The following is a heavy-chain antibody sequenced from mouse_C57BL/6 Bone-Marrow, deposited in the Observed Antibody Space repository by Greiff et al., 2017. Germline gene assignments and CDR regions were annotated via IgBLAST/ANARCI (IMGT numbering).Heavy chain of an antibody. D-gene: IGHD2-1*01. CDR2: INPSTGGT. J-gene: IGHJ4*01. CDR1: GYSFTGYY. V-gene: IGHV1-42*01. CDR3: ARPYYGNPYYYAMDY. Sequence: VQLQQSGPELVKPGASVKISCKASGYSFTGYYMNWVKQSPEKSLEWIGEINPSTGGTTYNQKFKAKATLTVDKSSSTAYMQLKSLTSEDSAVYYCARPYYGNPYYYAMDYWGQGTSVTVSS.